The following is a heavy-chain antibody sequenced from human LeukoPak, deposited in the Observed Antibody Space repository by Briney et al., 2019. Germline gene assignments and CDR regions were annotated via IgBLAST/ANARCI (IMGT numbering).Heavy chain of an antibody. J-gene: IGHJ3*02. Sequence: PSETLSLTCTVSGGSISSYYWSWIRQPPGKGLEWIGYIYYSGSTNYNPSLKSRVTISVDTSKNQFSLKLSSVTAADTAAYYCARENSYGSSSTDAFDIWGQGTMVTVSS. CDR2: IYYSGST. D-gene: IGHD6-13*01. CDR1: GGSISSYY. CDR3: ARENSYGSSSTDAFDI. V-gene: IGHV4-59*01.